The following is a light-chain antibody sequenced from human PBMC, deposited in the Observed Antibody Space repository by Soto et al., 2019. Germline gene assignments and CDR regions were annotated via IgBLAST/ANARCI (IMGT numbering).Light chain of an antibody. CDR2: GAS. Sequence: EIVLTQSPATLSLSPGERATLACRASKSVSNYLAWYQQKSGQAPRLLIYGASSRASGIPDRFSGSGSGTDFTLTISRVEPEDFAVYYCQQYGSSLTFGLGTKVDIK. J-gene: IGKJ1*01. CDR1: KSVSNY. CDR3: QQYGSSLT. V-gene: IGKV3-20*01.